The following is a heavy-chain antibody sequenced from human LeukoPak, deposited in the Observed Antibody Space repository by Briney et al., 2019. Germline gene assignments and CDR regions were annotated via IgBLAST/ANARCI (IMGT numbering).Heavy chain of an antibody. J-gene: IGHJ4*02. CDR2: IYPGDSDT. Sequence: GESLKISCKGSGYSFTSYWIGWVRPMPGKGLEWMGIIYPGDSDTRYSPSFQGQVTISADKSISTAYLQWSSLKASDTAMYYCARLVEQFSGSYYYFDYWGQGTLVTVSS. CDR3: ARLVEQFSGSYYYFDY. CDR1: GYSFTSYW. D-gene: IGHD1-26*01. V-gene: IGHV5-51*01.